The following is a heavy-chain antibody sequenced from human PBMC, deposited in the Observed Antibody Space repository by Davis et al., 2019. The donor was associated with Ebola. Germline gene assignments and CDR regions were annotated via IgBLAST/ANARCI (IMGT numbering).Heavy chain of an antibody. CDR2: IDPSDSYT. V-gene: IGHV5-10-1*01. D-gene: IGHD1-26*01. J-gene: IGHJ4*02. Sequence: PGGSLRLSCKGSGYSFTSYWISWVRQMPGKGLEWMGRIDPSDSYTNYSPSFQGHVTISADKSISTAYLQWSSLKASDTAMYYCASLGATLGWDFDYWGQGTLVTVSS. CDR3: ASLGATLGWDFDY. CDR1: GYSFTSYW.